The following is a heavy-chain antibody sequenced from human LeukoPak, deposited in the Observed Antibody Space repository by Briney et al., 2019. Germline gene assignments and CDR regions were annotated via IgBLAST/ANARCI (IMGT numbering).Heavy chain of an antibody. V-gene: IGHV4-39*01. CDR3: ARHGGYCSSTSCYGNWFDP. CDR2: IYYSGST. CDR1: GGSISSSSYY. D-gene: IGHD2-2*01. Sequence: SETLSLTCTVSGGSISSSSYYWGWIRQPPGKGLEWIGSIYYSGSTYYNPSLKSRVTISVDTSKNQFSLKQSSVTAADTAVYYCARHGGYCSSTSCYGNWFDPWGQGTLVTVSS. J-gene: IGHJ5*02.